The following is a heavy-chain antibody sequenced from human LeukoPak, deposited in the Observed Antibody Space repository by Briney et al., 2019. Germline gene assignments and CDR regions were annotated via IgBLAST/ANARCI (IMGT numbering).Heavy chain of an antibody. CDR1: GFTFSSYG. CDR2: IRYDGSNK. J-gene: IGHJ4*02. Sequence: GGSLRLSCAASGFTFSSYGMHWVRQAPGKGLEWVAFIRYDGSNKYYADSVKGRFTISRDNSKNTLYLQMNSLRAEDTAIYFCAKSRSGVSSCYNYWGQGTLVTVSS. D-gene: IGHD2-15*01. V-gene: IGHV3-30*02. CDR3: AKSRSGVSSCYNY.